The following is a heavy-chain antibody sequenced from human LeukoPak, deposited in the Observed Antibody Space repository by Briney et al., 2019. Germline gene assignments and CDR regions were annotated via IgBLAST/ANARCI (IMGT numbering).Heavy chain of an antibody. CDR1: GGTFSSYA. CDR3: ARGLTVTDYYYYGMDV. Sequence: SVKVSCKASGGTFSSYAISWVRQAPGQGLEWMGGIIPIFGTANYAQKFQGRVTITADESTSTAYMGLSSLRSEDTAVYYCARGLTVTDYYYYGMDVWGQGTTVTVSS. J-gene: IGHJ6*02. D-gene: IGHD4-17*01. CDR2: IIPIFGTA. V-gene: IGHV1-69*13.